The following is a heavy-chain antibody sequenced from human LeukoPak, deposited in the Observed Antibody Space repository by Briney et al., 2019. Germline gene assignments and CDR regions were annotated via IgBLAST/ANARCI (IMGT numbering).Heavy chain of an antibody. V-gene: IGHV3-23*01. D-gene: IGHD1-26*01. CDR3: AKDPEGGSYYPSQIQANYFDY. CDR2: LSGSGRST. Sequence: GGSLRLSCATSGFIFNISAMNWVRQAPGKGLEWVSGLSGSGRSTYYADSVKGRFTISRDNSKNTLYLQMNSLRAEDTAVYYCAKDPEGGSYYPSQIQANYFDYWGQGTLVTVSS. CDR1: GFIFNISA. J-gene: IGHJ4*02.